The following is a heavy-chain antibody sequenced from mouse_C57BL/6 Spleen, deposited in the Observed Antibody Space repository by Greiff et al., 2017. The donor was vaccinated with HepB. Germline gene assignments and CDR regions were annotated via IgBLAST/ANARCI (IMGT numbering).Heavy chain of an antibody. CDR3: ARKDSSGYDAMDY. CDR2: ISSGSSTI. CDR1: GFTFSDYG. Sequence: EVKLVESGGGLVKPGGSLKLSCAASGFTFSDYGMHWVRQAPEKGLEWVAYISSGSSTIYYADTGKGRFTISRDNAKNTLFLQMTSLRSEDTAMYYCARKDSSGYDAMDYWGQGTSVTVSS. V-gene: IGHV5-17*01. J-gene: IGHJ4*01. D-gene: IGHD3-2*02.